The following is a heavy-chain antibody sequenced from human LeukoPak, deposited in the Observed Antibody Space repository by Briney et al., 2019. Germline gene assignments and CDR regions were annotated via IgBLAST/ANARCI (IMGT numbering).Heavy chain of an antibody. D-gene: IGHD7-27*01. V-gene: IGHV4-4*07. CDR2: IYTSGST. CDR3: ARDRTPLGYYYYMDV. CDR1: GGSISSYY. J-gene: IGHJ6*03. Sequence: SETLSLTCTVSGGSISSYYWGWIRQPAGKGLEWIGRIYTSGSTNYNPSLKSRVTMSVDTSKNQFSLKLSSVTAADTAVYYCARDRTPLGYYYYMDVWGKGTTVTVSS.